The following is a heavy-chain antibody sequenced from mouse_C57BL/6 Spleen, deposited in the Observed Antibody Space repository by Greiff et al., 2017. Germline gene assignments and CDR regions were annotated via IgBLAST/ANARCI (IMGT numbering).Heavy chain of an antibody. D-gene: IGHD1-1*01. CDR3: ARYYGSSYYAMDY. Sequence: QLHVKQPGAELVKPGASVKLSCKASGYTFTSYWMQWVKQRPGQSLEWIGENDPSDSYTNYNQKFKGKATLTVDTSSSTAYMQISSLTSDDSAVYCSARYYGSSYYAMDYWGQGTSVT. J-gene: IGHJ4*01. CDR2: NDPSDSYT. CDR1: GYTFTSYW. V-gene: IGHV1-50*01.